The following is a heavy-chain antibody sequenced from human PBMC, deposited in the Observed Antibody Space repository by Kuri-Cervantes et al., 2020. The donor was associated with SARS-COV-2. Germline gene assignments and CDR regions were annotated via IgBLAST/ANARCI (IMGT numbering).Heavy chain of an antibody. J-gene: IGHJ4*03. Sequence: GESLKISCAASGFTFSSYAMSWVRQAPGKGLEWVSAISGSGGSTYYADSVKGRFTISRDNSKNTVYLQLNSLRVEDTAVYYCGKMYNLQVDYWGQGTMVTVSS. CDR2: ISGSGGST. V-gene: IGHV3-23*01. CDR1: GFTFSSYA. D-gene: IGHD1-1*01. CDR3: GKMYNLQVDY.